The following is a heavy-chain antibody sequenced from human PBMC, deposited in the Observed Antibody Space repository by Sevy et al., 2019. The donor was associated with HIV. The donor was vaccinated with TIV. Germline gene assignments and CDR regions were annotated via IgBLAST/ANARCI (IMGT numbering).Heavy chain of an antibody. J-gene: IGHJ3*02. Sequence: ASVKVSCKASGYTFTSYGISWVRQAPGQGLEWMGWISAYNGNTNYAQKLQGRVTMTTDTSTRTAYMELRSLRSDDTAVYYCARDPNYYYDSSGYYSGAFDIWCQCTMVAVSS. CDR3: ARDPNYYYDSSGYYSGAFDI. V-gene: IGHV1-18*01. CDR1: GYTFTSYG. D-gene: IGHD3-22*01. CDR2: ISAYNGNT.